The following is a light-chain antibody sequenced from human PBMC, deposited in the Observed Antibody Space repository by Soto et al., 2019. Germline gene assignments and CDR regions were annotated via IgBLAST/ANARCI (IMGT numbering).Light chain of an antibody. J-gene: IGKJ1*01. CDR1: QSVNTY. Sequence: DIQMTQSPSSLSAPVGDRVTITCRASQSVNTYLHWYQQKPGKAPKLLIFAASNLQSGVPSRFSGSGSGTNFTLSLNSLQPEDFATYYCQQGYSNPWTFGQGTKG. CDR2: AAS. CDR3: QQGYSNPWT. V-gene: IGKV1-39*01.